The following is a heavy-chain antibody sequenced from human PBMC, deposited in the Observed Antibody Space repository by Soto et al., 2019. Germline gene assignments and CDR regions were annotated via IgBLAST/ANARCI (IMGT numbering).Heavy chain of an antibody. CDR2: IIPIFGTA. CDR1: GGTFSSYA. D-gene: IGHD3-22*01. CDR3: ARELRTYYYDSSGSWP. J-gene: IGHJ4*02. Sequence: ASVKVSCKASGGTFSSYAIRWVRQAPRQGLEWMGGIIPIFGTANYAQKFQGRVTITADESTSTAYMELSSLRSEVTAVYYCARELRTYYYDSSGSWPWGQGTLVTVSS. V-gene: IGHV1-69*13.